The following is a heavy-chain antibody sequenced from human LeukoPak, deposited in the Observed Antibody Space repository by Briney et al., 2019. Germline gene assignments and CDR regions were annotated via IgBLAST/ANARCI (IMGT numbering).Heavy chain of an antibody. D-gene: IGHD1-14*01. J-gene: IGHJ3*02. CDR1: GASISSSSYY. Sequence: PSETLSLTCTVSGASISSSSYYWGWIRQPPGKGLEWIGGIYYSSGTTYYNPSLKSRVTISVDTSKNQFSLKLSSVTAADTAVYYCARTNQISETAFDIWGQGTMVIVSS. CDR3: ARTNQISETAFDI. V-gene: IGHV4-39*07. CDR2: IYYSSGTT.